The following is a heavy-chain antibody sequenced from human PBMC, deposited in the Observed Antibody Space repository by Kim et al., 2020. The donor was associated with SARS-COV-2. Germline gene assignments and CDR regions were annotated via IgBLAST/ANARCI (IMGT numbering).Heavy chain of an antibody. CDR3: ARDVTGDLYYYYYGMDV. CDR1: GDSVSSNSAA. J-gene: IGHJ6*02. D-gene: IGHD7-27*01. Sequence: SQTLSLTCAISGDSVSSNSAAWNWIRQSPSRGLEWLGRTYYRSKWYNDYAVSVKSRITINPDTSKNQFSLQLNSVTPEDTAVYYCARDVTGDLYYYYYGMDVWGQGTTVTVSS. CDR2: TYYRSKWYN. V-gene: IGHV6-1*01.